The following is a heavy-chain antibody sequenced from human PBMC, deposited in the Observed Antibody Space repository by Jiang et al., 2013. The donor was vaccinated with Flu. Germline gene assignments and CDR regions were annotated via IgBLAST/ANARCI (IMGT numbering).Heavy chain of an antibody. Sequence: GAEVKKPGSSVKVSCKTTGGTFSIHSITWVRTAPGQGLEWMGEIVPTIGRTKYAQKLQGRVTITAETSTSTADMELNSLRPEDTAVYYCARKSSDYYDALDIWG. D-gene: IGHD3-22*01. CDR3: ARKSSDYYDALDI. CDR2: IVPTIGRT. V-gene: IGHV1-69*10. CDR1: GGTFSIHS. J-gene: IGHJ3*02.